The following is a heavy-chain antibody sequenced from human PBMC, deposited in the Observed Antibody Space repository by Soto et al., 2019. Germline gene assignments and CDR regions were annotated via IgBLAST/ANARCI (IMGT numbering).Heavy chain of an antibody. Sequence: PSETLSLTCTVSGGSFSTYYWSWIRQPPGKGLEWIGYIHYTGSTSYNPSLKGRVTISMDTSKTQFSLKVRSVTSADTAVYYCARLPGNTYGLFDYWGQGARVTVSS. V-gene: IGHV4-59*01. CDR3: ARLPGNTYGLFDY. D-gene: IGHD5-18*01. CDR1: GGSFSTYY. J-gene: IGHJ4*02. CDR2: IHYTGST.